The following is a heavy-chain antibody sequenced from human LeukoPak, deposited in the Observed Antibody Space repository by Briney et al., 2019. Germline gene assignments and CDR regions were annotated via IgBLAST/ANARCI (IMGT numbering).Heavy chain of an antibody. CDR1: GFTFSSYA. CDR3: AKNGGIEPCYYYYYMDV. V-gene: IGHV3-23*01. CDR2: ISGSGGST. J-gene: IGHJ6*03. Sequence: GGSLRLSCAASGFTFSSYAMSWVRQAPGKGLEWVSAISGSGGSTYYAGSVKGRFTISRDNSKNTLYLQMNSLRAEDTAVYYCAKNGGIEPCYYYYYMDVWGKGTTVTVSS. D-gene: IGHD3-16*01.